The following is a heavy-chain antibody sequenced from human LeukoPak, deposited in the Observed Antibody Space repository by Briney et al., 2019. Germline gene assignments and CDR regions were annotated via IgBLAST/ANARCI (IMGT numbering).Heavy chain of an antibody. V-gene: IGHV3-74*01. CDR1: GFTFSSYW. CDR2: INSDGSST. D-gene: IGHD1-26*01. Sequence: GGSLRLSCAASGFTFSSYWMHWVRQAPGKGLVWVSRINSDGSSTSYADSVKGRFTISRDNAKNTLYLQMNSLRAEDTAVYYCAKGSGSYSTDYFDYWGQGTLVTVSS. J-gene: IGHJ4*02. CDR3: AKGSGSYSTDYFDY.